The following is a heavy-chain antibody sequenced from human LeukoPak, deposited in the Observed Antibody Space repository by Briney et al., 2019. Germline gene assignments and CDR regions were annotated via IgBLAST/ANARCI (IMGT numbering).Heavy chain of an antibody. V-gene: IGHV3-7*03. D-gene: IGHD3-10*01. CDR3: ARGSGFSFSY. J-gene: IGHJ4*02. CDR1: GFTFSDHW. CDR2: IKEDGTAK. Sequence: GGSLRLSCVASGFTFSDHWMSWVRQAPGKGLEWVANIKEDGTAKFYGDSVKGRFTVSRDNAQNSLFLQLSNLRAEDTAVYYCARGSGFSFSYWGQGTLVTVSS.